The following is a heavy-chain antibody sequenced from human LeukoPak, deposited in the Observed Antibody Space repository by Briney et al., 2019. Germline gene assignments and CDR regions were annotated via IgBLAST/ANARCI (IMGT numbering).Heavy chain of an antibody. CDR2: IIPIFGTA. J-gene: IGHJ6*03. CDR1: GGTFSSYA. Sequence: SVTVSCKASGGTFSSYAISWVRQAPGQGLEWMGGIIPIFGTANYAQKFQGTVTITADKSTSTAYMELSSLRSEDTAVYYCARGVGSGWDYYYYYMDVWGKGTTVTISS. D-gene: IGHD3-22*01. V-gene: IGHV1-69*06. CDR3: ARGVGSGWDYYYYYMDV.